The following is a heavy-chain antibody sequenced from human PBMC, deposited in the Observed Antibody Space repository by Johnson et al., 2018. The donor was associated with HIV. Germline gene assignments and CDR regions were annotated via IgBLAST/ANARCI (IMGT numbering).Heavy chain of an antibody. CDR3: ARDGYSSGWYGNDAFDI. Sequence: QVRLVESGGGLVQPGGSLRLSCAASGFTFSSYAMHWVRQAPGKGLEWVAVISYDGSNKYYADSVKGRFTISRDNAKNSLYLQMNSLRAEDTAVYYCARDGYSSGWYGNDAFDIWGQGTMVTVSS. CDR1: GFTFSSYA. D-gene: IGHD6-19*01. CDR2: ISYDGSNK. V-gene: IGHV3-30-3*01. J-gene: IGHJ3*02.